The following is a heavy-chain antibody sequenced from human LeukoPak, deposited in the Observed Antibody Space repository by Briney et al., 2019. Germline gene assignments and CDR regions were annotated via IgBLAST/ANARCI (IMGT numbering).Heavy chain of an antibody. D-gene: IGHD3-10*01. V-gene: IGHV1-18*01. CDR2: INTYNGNT. Sequence: VKVSCKASGYTFTSYGISWVRQAPGQGLEWMGWINTYNGNTNYAQKIQGRVTMTTDTSTSTAYMEVRSLRSDDTAVYYCARDTMVRGVIYFYGMDVWGQGTTVTVSS. J-gene: IGHJ6*02. CDR1: GYTFTSYG. CDR3: ARDTMVRGVIYFYGMDV.